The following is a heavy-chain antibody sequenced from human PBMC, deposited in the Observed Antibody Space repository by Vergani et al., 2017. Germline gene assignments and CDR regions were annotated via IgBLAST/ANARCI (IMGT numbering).Heavy chain of an antibody. CDR1: GFTFSSYA. CDR2: ISGSGGST. CDR3: AKGWENIVVVPAAIRSQLSGY. V-gene: IGHV3-23*01. J-gene: IGHJ4*02. Sequence: EVQLLESGGGLVQPGGSLRLSCAASGFTFSSYAMSWVRQAPGKGLEWVSAISGSGGSTYYAASVKGRFTISRDNSKNTLYLQMNSLRAEDTAVYYCAKGWENIVVVPAAIRSQLSGYWGQGTLVTVSS. D-gene: IGHD2-2*01.